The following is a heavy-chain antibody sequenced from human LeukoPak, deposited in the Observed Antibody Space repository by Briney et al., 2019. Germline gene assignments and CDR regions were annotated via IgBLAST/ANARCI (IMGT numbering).Heavy chain of an antibody. CDR2: IYYSGTT. J-gene: IGHJ2*01. Sequence: SETLSLTCTVSGGSISSYYWSWIRQPPGKGLEWIGNIYYSGTTSYNPSLESRVIISVDTSKNQFSLKLNSVTAADTAVYYCARDFLPPHYTATIRPDWYFDLWGRGTLVTVSS. V-gene: IGHV4-59*01. D-gene: IGHD5-12*01. CDR1: GGSISSYY. CDR3: ARDFLPPHYTATIRPDWYFDL.